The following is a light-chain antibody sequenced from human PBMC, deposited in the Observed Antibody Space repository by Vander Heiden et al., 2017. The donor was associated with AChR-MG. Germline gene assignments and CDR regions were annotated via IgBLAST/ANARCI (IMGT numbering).Light chain of an antibody. CDR1: SSDVGGYNY. CDR3: SSYTASTTRV. CDR2: DVS. J-gene: IGLJ3*02. Sequence: QSALTQPASVSGSPGQSITISCTGTSSDVGGYNYVSWYQQHAGKAPKLILFDVSNRPSGVSNRFSGSKSGNTATLNISGLQAEDEADYYCSSYTASTTRVFGGGTKLIVL. V-gene: IGLV2-14*03.